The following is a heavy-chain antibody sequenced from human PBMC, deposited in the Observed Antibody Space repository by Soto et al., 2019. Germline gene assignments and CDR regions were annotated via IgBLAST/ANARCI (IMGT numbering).Heavy chain of an antibody. D-gene: IGHD3-22*01. V-gene: IGHV3-15*07. J-gene: IGHJ4*01. Sequence: EVHLVESGGGLVKPGGSLRLSCAASGFTFSNAWINWVRQAPGKGLEWVGRVKSKNDGGTTDFAAPVKGGFAISRDDSKNMVYLEMNSLQTEDTAIYYCTTDSYITSIIVRFDYWGHGTLVTVSS. CDR2: VKSKNDGGTT. CDR3: TTDSYITSIIVRFDY. CDR1: GFTFSNAW.